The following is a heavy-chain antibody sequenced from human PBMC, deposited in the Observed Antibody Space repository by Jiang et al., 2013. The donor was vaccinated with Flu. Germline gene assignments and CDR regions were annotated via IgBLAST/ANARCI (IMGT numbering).Heavy chain of an antibody. CDR3: ARTSREGGGDCCPDY. CDR1: GFSLTTSGVC. CDR2: IDWDEDT. J-gene: IGHJ4*02. D-gene: IGHD2-21*02. Sequence: KPTQTLTLTCSFSGFSLTTSGVCVTWIRQPPGKALEWLARIDWDEDTYYSTSLKTRLTISKDTSKNQVVLTMANMDPVDTATYYCARTSREGGGDCCPDYWGQGTLVTVSS. V-gene: IGHV2-70*11.